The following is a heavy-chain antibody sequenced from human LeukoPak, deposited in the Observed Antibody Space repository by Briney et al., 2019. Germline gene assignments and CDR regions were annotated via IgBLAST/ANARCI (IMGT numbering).Heavy chain of an antibody. Sequence: GESLEISCKVSGYSFTSYWIAWVRQTPGKGLEWMGIIYPGDSDTTYSPSFQGQVTISVDKSISTAYLLWSSLKASDTAMYYCARRVLDYGVETFEYWGQGTLVTVSS. CDR1: GYSFTSYW. J-gene: IGHJ4*02. D-gene: IGHD4-17*01. CDR2: IYPGDSDT. CDR3: ARRVLDYGVETFEY. V-gene: IGHV5-51*01.